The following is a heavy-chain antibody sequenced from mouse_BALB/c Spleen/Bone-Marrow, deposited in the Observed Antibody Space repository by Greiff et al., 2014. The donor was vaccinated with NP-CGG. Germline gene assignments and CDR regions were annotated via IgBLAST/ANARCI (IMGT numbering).Heavy chain of an antibody. D-gene: IGHD2-1*01. CDR3: ARFPNYSYAMDY. CDR1: GYTFTDYY. Sequence: VQLQQSGPELVKPGASVKMSCKASGYTFTDYYMDWVKQSHGESFEWIGRVNPYNGGTSYNQKFKGKATLTVDKSSSTAYMELNSLTSEDSAVYYCARFPNYSYAMDYWGQGTSVAASS. J-gene: IGHJ4*01. CDR2: VNPYNGGT. V-gene: IGHV1-19*01.